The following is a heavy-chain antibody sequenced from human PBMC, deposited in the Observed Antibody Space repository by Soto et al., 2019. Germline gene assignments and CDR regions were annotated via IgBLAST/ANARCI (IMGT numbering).Heavy chain of an antibody. CDR3: ARGRYGDY. D-gene: IGHD1-1*01. J-gene: IGHJ4*02. CDR1: GYTFTSYG. CDR2: ISAHNGNT. V-gene: IGHV1-18*01. Sequence: QVHLVPSGAEVKKPGASVKVSCKGSGYTFTSYGITWVRQATGQGLEWMGWISAHNGNTDYAQKLQGRVTVTRDTSTSTAYMELRSLRSDDTAVYYCARGRYGDYWGQGALVTVSS.